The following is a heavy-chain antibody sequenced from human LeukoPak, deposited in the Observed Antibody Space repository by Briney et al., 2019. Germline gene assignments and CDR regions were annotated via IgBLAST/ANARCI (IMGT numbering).Heavy chain of an antibody. J-gene: IGHJ5*02. D-gene: IGHD3-10*01. CDR2: IYYSESGRT. CDR3: ARVLGSGSYRSPSRAYNWFDP. CDR1: GFTFSSYE. Sequence: PGGSLRLSCAASGFTFSSYEMNWVRQPPGKGLEWIGSIYYSESGRTYYNPSLKSRVTISVDTSKNQFSLKLSSVTAADTAVYYCARVLGSGSYRSPSRAYNWFDPWGQGTLVTVSS. V-gene: IGHV4-39*07.